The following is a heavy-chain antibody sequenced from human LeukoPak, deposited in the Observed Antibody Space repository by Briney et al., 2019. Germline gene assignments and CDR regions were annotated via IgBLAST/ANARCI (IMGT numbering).Heavy chain of an antibody. D-gene: IGHD3-16*01. CDR2: IIPIFGTA. CDR3: ARSGKGYYDYVWGSYIDY. J-gene: IGHJ4*02. Sequence: ASVKVSCKASGGTFSSYAISWVRQAPGQGLEWMGGIIPIFGTANYAQKFQGRVTITADESTSTAYMELSSLRSEDTAVYYCARSGKGYYDYVWGSYIDYWGQGTLVTVSS. CDR1: GGTFSSYA. V-gene: IGHV1-69*13.